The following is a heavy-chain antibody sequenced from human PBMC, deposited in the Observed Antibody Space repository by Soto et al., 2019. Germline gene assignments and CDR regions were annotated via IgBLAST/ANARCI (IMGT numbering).Heavy chain of an antibody. V-gene: IGHV4-34*09. D-gene: IGHD6-19*01. CDR1: GGSFSGYY. J-gene: IGHJ4*02. CDR3: ARDLVAVAGTFDY. Sequence: SETLSLTCAVYGGSFSGYYWSWIRQTPGKGLEWIGYIYYSGSTYYNPSLKSRVTISVDTSKNQFSLKLSSVTAADTAVYYCARDLVAVAGTFDYWGQGTLVTVSS. CDR2: IYYSGST.